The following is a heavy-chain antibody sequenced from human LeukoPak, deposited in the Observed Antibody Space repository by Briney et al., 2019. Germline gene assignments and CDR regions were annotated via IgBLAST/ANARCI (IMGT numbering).Heavy chain of an antibody. V-gene: IGHV4-30-4*01. Sequence: QTLSLXXTVSGGXISSGDYYWSWIRQPPGTGLEWIGYIYYSGSAYYNPSLKSRVTISVGTSKNQFSLKLSSVTAADTAVYYCARGGPIDYYYGMDVWGQGTTVTVSS. J-gene: IGHJ6*02. CDR1: GGXISSGDYY. D-gene: IGHD2-21*01. CDR2: IYYSGSA. CDR3: ARGGPIDYYYGMDV.